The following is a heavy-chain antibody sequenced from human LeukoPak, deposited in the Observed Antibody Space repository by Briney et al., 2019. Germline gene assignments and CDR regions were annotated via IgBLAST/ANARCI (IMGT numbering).Heavy chain of an antibody. D-gene: IGHD3-3*01. CDR2: INHSRST. CDR1: GGSFSGYY. CDR3: ARGRITIFGVVIPNWFDP. Sequence: SETLSLTCAVYGGSFSGYYWSWIRQPPGKGLEWIGEINHSRSTNCDPSVKGRVTISVFTSKNQFSLKLSSVTAADTAVYYWARGRITIFGVVIPNWFDPWGQGTLVTVSS. V-gene: IGHV4-34*01. J-gene: IGHJ5*02.